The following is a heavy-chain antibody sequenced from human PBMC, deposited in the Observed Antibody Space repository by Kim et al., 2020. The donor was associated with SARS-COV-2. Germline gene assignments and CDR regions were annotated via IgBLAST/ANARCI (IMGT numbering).Heavy chain of an antibody. D-gene: IGHD3-3*01. CDR3: AREREFWSGYYSVNLSYYYYGMDV. Sequence: SVKVSCKASGGTFSSYAISWVRQAPGQGLEWMGGIIPIFGTANYAQKFQGRVTITADESTSTAYMELSSLRSEDTAVYYCAREREFWSGYYSVNLSYYYYGMDVWGQGTTVTVSS. J-gene: IGHJ6*02. CDR1: GGTFSSYA. V-gene: IGHV1-69*13. CDR2: IIPIFGTA.